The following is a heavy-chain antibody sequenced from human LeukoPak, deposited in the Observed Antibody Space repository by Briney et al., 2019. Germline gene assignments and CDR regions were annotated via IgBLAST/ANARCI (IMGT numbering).Heavy chain of an antibody. CDR2: FDPEDGET. Sequence: ASVKVSCKVSGYTLTELSMHWVRQAPGKGLEWMGGFDPEDGETIYAQKFQGRVTMTEDTSTDTAYMELSSLRSEDTAVYYCATGLTDYYDSSGYRDYWGQGTLVTVSS. CDR1: GYTLTELS. D-gene: IGHD3-22*01. J-gene: IGHJ4*02. CDR3: ATGLTDYYDSSGYRDY. V-gene: IGHV1-24*01.